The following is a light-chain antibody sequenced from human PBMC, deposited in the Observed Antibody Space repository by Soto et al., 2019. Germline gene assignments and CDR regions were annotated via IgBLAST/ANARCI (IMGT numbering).Light chain of an antibody. CDR1: SSNIGSNT. CDR2: SNN. CDR3: AAWDDSLRV. V-gene: IGLV1-44*01. Sequence: QSVLTQPPSASGTPGQRVTISCSGSSSNIGSNTVNWYQQLPGTAPKLLIYSNNQRPSGVPDRFSGSTSGTSASLAISGLQAEDEADYYCAAWDDSLRVFGTGTKLTVL. J-gene: IGLJ1*01.